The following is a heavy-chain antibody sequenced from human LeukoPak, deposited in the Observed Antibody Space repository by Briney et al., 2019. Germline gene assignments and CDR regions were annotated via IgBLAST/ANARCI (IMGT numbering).Heavy chain of an antibody. D-gene: IGHD2-15*01. V-gene: IGHV1-2*02. J-gene: IGHJ4*02. CDR2: INPNSGGT. CDR1: GYTFTGYY. CDR3: ARPPRYCSGGSCCYFDY. Sequence: ASVKVSCKASGYTFTGYYMHWARQAPGQGLEWMGWINPNSGGTNYAQKFQGRVTMARDTSISTAYMELSRLRSDDTAVYYCARPPRYCSGGSCCYFDYWGQGTLVTVSS.